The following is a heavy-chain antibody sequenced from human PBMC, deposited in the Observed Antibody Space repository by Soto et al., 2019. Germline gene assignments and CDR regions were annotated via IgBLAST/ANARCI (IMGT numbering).Heavy chain of an antibody. Sequence: SETLSLTCSVPGGSITSYYWTWIRQPPGKGLEWIGYISNSGSTNYSPSLKSRVTISSDTSHNQFSLKLRSVTAADTAVYYWARVLADYYDSSGNVGVSNGLDVWGQGTTVTVSS. D-gene: IGHD3-22*01. J-gene: IGHJ6*02. V-gene: IGHV4-59*01. CDR1: GGSITSYY. CDR3: ARVLADYYDSSGNVGVSNGLDV. CDR2: ISNSGST.